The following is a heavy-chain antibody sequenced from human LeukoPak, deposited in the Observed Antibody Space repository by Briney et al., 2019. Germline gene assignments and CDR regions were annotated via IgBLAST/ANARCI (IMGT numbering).Heavy chain of an antibody. D-gene: IGHD3-22*01. CDR1: GFTFSSYG. CDR2: IWYDGSNK. CDR3: ARTPPFYYDSSGYLLDY. J-gene: IGHJ4*02. V-gene: IGHV3-33*01. Sequence: GRSLRLSCAASGFTFSSYGMPWVRQAPGKGLEWVAVIWYDGSNKYYADSVKGRFTISRDNSKNTLYLQMNRLRAEDTAVYYCARTPPFYYDSSGYLLDYWGQGTLVTVSS.